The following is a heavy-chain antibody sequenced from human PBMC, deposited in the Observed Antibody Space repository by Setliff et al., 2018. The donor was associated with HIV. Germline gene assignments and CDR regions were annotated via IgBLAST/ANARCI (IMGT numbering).Heavy chain of an antibody. CDR3: TRGGSMTTLTT. J-gene: IGHJ4*02. D-gene: IGHD4-4*01. Sequence: PSETLSLTCTVSDDSIGAGSRCWSWIRQPPGKGLEWIGFIYYNVNNNYNPSLKSRASISVDTSKNQFSLRLSSVTAADTAVYYCTRGGSMTTLTTWGQGTLVTVSS. CDR1: DDSIGAGSRC. V-gene: IGHV4-61*01. CDR2: IYYNVNN.